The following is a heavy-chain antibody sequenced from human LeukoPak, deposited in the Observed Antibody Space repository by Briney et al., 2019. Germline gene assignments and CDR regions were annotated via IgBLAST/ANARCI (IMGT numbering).Heavy chain of an antibody. J-gene: IGHJ3*02. D-gene: IGHD3-22*01. CDR1: GFTFSSYA. V-gene: IGHV3-30*04. CDR3: AREGHYYDSNGRQAFDI. CDR2: ISYDGSNK. Sequence: GGSLRLSCAASGFTFSSYAMHWVRQAPGKGLEWVAVISYDGSNKYYADSVKGRFTISRDNSKNTLYLQMNSLRAEDTAVYYCAREGHYYDSNGRQAFDIWGQGTMVTVSS.